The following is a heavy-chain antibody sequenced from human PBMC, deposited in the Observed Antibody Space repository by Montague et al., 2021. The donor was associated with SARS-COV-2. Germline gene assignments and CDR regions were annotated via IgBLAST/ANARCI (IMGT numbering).Heavy chain of an antibody. D-gene: IGHD1-1*01. J-gene: IGHJ4*02. V-gene: IGHV4-59*01. Sequence: SETLSLTCEVYGGSISSYYWSWIRQSPGKGLEWIGYVHYTGSTKYNPSLKTRVTLSLDTPKNHCSLKLKSVTAADTAVYYCARAQNTCFIANCVNYFEVWGQGALVTVSS. CDR2: VHYTGST. CDR1: GGSISSYY. CDR3: ARAQNTCFIANCVNYFEV.